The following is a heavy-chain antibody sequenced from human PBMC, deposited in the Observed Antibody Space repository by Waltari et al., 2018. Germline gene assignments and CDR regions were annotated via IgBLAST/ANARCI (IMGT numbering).Heavy chain of an antibody. J-gene: IGHJ4*02. CDR3: VKGGYIISDY. CDR2: IYYSGST. V-gene: IGHV4-39*01. CDR1: GGPIRSSSYY. D-gene: IGHD3-22*01. Sequence: QLQLQESGPGLAKPSETLSLTCTVSGGPIRSSSYYWGWIRQPPGKGLEWIGSIYYSGSTYYNPSLKSRVTISRDNARSTVNLRMNSLRTEDTAVYYCVKGGYIISDYWGQGIQVIVSS.